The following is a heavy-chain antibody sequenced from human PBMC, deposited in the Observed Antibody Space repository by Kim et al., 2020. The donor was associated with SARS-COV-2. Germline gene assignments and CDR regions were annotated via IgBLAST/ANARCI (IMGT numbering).Heavy chain of an antibody. CDR2: IYYSGST. D-gene: IGHD3-22*01. CDR3: ATDSSGSHYWYFDP. CDR1: GDSISSYY. Sequence: SETLSLTCTVSGDSISSYYWSWIRQPPGMGLEWIGYIYYSGSTNYNPSLKSRVTISVDTSKNPFSLKLSSMTAADTAVYYCATDSSGSHYWYFDPWGRGTLVTVSS. V-gene: IGHV4-59*01. J-gene: IGHJ2*01.